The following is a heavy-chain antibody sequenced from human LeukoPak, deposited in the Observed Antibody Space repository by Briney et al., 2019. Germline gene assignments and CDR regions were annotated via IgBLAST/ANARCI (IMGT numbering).Heavy chain of an antibody. CDR2: IRGTDDTT. J-gene: IGHJ4*02. CDR3: AKDMYTYNSPCFDS. D-gene: IGHD3-22*01. CDR1: AFTVNYYS. V-gene: IGHV3-23*01. Sequence: PGGSLRLSCAASAFTVNYYSMTWGRQAPGKGLEWISCIRGTDDTTYYADSVKGRFTISRDNSGSTLYLRTHSQRAEATAMYYCAKDMYTYNSPCFDSWGQGALVTVAS.